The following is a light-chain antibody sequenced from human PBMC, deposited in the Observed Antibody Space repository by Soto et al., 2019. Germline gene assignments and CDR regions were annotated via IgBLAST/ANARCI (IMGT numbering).Light chain of an antibody. CDR3: QQYESFPRT. CDR1: QSINNW. J-gene: IGKJ1*01. CDR2: KAS. Sequence: EIQMTRSPSTLSASVGDRVTITCRASQSINNWLAWYQQKPGKAPKLFIFKASTLESGVPSRFSGSGSGTEFTLSISSLQPDDFATYFCQQYESFPRTFGQGTKVEIK. V-gene: IGKV1-5*03.